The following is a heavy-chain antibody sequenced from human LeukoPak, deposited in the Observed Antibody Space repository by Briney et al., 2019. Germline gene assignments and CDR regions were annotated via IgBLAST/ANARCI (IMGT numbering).Heavy chain of an antibody. D-gene: IGHD4-11*01. J-gene: IGHJ4*02. Sequence: SETLSLTCTVAGGSISSYYWSWIRQPPGKGLEWIGYIYYSGSTNYNPSLKSRVTISVDTSKNQFSLNLSSVTAADTAVYYCARQDYSNYDAYFDYWGQGTLVTVSS. CDR1: GGSISSYY. CDR2: IYYSGST. V-gene: IGHV4-59*08. CDR3: ARQDYSNYDAYFDY.